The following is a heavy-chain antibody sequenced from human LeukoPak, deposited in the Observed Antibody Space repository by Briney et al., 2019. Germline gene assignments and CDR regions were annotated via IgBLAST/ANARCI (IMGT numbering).Heavy chain of an antibody. CDR3: ARVSGYYDSSGYYYEYFQH. CDR1: AGSISTYY. J-gene: IGHJ1*01. CDR2: IYYTGST. V-gene: IGHV4-59*01. D-gene: IGHD3-22*01. Sequence: SETLSLTCSVSAGSISTYYWTWVRQPPGKGVEWIGYIYYTGSTNYNPSLKSRVTISVDTSKNQFSLKLSSVTAADTAVYYCARVSGYYDSSGYYYEYFQHWGQGTLVTVSS.